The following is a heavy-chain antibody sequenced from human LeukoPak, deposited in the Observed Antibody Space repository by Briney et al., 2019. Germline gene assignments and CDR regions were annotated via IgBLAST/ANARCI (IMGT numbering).Heavy chain of an antibody. Sequence: ASVKVSCKASVYIFTNHYMHWVRQAPGQGLEWMGLINPSGSSTLYAEKFRGRIIMTRDMSTATDYMELSSLRSEDTAVYYCARDNSIADRGWWFDPWGQGTLVTVSS. CDR2: INPSGSST. CDR1: VYIFTNHY. J-gene: IGHJ5*02. CDR3: ARDNSIADRGWWFDP. V-gene: IGHV1-46*01. D-gene: IGHD4-23*01.